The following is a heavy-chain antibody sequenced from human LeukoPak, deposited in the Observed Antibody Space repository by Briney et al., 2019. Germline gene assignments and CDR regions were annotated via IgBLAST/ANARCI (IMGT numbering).Heavy chain of an antibody. D-gene: IGHD2-2*01. V-gene: IGHV1-2*02. CDR2: INPHNGDT. CDR3: ARPLGGSSTSCYWY. J-gene: IGHJ4*02. CDR1: GYTFIHYY. Sequence: ASVKVSCKASGYTFIHYYLHWVRQAPGQGLEWMGWINPHNGDTNYAQKFQGRVTMTRDTSISTAYMELSRLRSDDTAVYYCARPLGGSSTSCYWYWGQGTLVTVSS.